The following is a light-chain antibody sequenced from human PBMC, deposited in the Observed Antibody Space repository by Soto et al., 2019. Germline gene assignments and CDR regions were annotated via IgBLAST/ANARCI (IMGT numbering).Light chain of an antibody. J-gene: IGKJ1*01. CDR2: DAS. CDR3: QQYGDSPT. V-gene: IGKV3-20*01. Sequence: EIVLTQSPGTLSLSPGEGATLSFRASQSISSNYVAWYQQKPGQAPRLLIYDASTRATGIPNRYSGSGSGTDFTLTISRLEPEDFAVFYCQQYGDSPTFGQGTKVVIK. CDR1: QSISSNY.